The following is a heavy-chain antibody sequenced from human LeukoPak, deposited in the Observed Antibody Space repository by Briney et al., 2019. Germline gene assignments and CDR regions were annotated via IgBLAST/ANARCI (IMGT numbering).Heavy chain of an antibody. J-gene: IGHJ4*02. CDR1: GGSFSGYY. D-gene: IGHD6-13*01. CDR2: INHSGST. Sequence: SETLSLTCAVYGGSFSGYYWSWIRQPPGKGLEWIGEINHSGSTNYNPSLKSRVTTSVDTSKNQFSLKLSSVTAADTAVYYCARGVWDSSSWSRRRYYFGYWGQGTLVTVSS. V-gene: IGHV4-34*01. CDR3: ARGVWDSSSWSRRRYYFGY.